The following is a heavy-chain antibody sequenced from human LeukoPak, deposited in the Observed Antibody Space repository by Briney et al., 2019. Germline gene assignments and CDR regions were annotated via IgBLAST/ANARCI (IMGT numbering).Heavy chain of an antibody. J-gene: IGHJ4*02. CDR1: GFTFSSYS. D-gene: IGHD4-17*01. CDR2: ISSSSSYI. CDR3: ARSFAVTTFVY. V-gene: IGHV3-21*01. Sequence: GGSLRLSCAASGFTFSSYSMNWVRQAPGKGLEWVSSISSSSSYIYYADSVKGRFTISRDNAKNSLYLQMNSLRAEGTAVYYCARSFAVTTFVYWGQGTLVTVSS.